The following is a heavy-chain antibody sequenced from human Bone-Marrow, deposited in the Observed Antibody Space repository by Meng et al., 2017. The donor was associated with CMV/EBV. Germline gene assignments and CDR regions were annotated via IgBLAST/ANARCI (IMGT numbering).Heavy chain of an antibody. CDR3: ARDGDRHAFDLVY. CDR2: IWYDGSNK. V-gene: IGHV3-33*01. J-gene: IGHJ4*02. D-gene: IGHD7-27*01. CDR1: GFTCSSYG. Sequence: ASGFTCSSYGMHWVRQAPGKGLEWVAVIWYDGSNKYYADSVKGRFTISRDNSKNTLYLQMNSLRAEDTAVYYCARDGDRHAFDLVYWGQGTLVTVSS.